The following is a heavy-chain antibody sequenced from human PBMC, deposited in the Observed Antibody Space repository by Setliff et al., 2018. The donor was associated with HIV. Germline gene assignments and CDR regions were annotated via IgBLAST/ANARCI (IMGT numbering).Heavy chain of an antibody. CDR2: IYTTGSI. Sequence: PSETLSLTCTVSGASVTRHYWTWIRQPAGKGMEWIGRIYTTGSINYNPSLQSLVTLSIDTAKTHFSLHLTSVTAAATAVYYCARGLEYYTSGTYSYYFDYWGQGILVTVSS. D-gene: IGHD3-10*01. CDR1: GASVTRHY. V-gene: IGHV4-4*07. CDR3: ARGLEYYTSGTYSYYFDY. J-gene: IGHJ4*02.